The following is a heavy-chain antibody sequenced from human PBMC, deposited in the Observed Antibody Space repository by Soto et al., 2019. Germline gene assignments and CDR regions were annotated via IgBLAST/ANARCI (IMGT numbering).Heavy chain of an antibody. CDR1: GGTFSSYA. V-gene: IGHV1-69*15. CDR3: AKSPDPYSSSNYYYYGMDV. D-gene: IGHD6-6*01. J-gene: IGHJ6*02. Sequence: QVQLVQSGAEVKKPGSSVKVSCKASGGTFSSYAITWVRQAPGQGLEWMGRIIPIFGTTNYAQKFQGRVTITADESTSTAYMDLSNLRSDDTAVYYCAKSPDPYSSSNYYYYGMDVWGQGTTVTVSS. CDR2: IIPIFGTT.